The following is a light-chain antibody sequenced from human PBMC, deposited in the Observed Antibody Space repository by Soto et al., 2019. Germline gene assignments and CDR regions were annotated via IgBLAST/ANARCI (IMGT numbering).Light chain of an antibody. V-gene: IGKV3-20*01. J-gene: IGKJ1*01. Sequence: DIVLTHSPGTLSLSLGTRSTLFCRASQSVSRNHLAWYQQKPGQAPRLRIYGGSSRATGIPVRFSGSGSETDFTLTITRLEPEEFAMYDCQQYRSSRTFGQGTKVEI. CDR2: GGS. CDR1: QSVSRNH. CDR3: QQYRSSRT.